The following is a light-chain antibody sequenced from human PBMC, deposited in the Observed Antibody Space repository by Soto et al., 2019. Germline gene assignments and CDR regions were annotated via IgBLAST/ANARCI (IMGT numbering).Light chain of an antibody. V-gene: IGKV3-20*01. CDR2: GAS. Sequence: EIVLTQSPGTLSLSPGERATLSCRASQSVSSSYLAWYQQKPGQAPRLLIYGASSRATGIPDRFSGSGSGTDFTLTISRLEPEDFAVYYCQLNLAFGQGTKVEIK. CDR1: QSVSSSY. J-gene: IGKJ1*01. CDR3: QLNLA.